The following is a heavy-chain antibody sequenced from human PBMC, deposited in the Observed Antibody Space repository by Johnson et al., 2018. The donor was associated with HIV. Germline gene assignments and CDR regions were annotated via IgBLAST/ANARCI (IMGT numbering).Heavy chain of an antibody. CDR2: ISYDGSNK. CDR3: ARVRQRGRGDAFDI. CDR1: GFTFSSYG. Sequence: QVQLVESGGGVVQPGRSLRLSCAASGFTFSSYGMHWVRQAPGKGLEWVAVISYDGSNKYYADSVKGRFTISRDNSKNTLYLQMNSLRAEDTAVYYCARVRQRGRGDAFDIWGQGTMVTVSS. J-gene: IGHJ3*02. D-gene: IGHD6-25*01. V-gene: IGHV3-30*19.